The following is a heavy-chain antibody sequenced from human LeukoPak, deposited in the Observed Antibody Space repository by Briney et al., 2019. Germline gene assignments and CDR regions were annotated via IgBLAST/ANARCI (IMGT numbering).Heavy chain of an antibody. J-gene: IGHJ4*02. CDR2: FDPEDGET. Sequence: ASVKVSCKVSGYTLTELSMHWVRQAPGQGLEWMGGFDPEDGETIYAQKFQGRVTMTEDTSTDTAYMELSSLRSEDTAVYYCATSGYSSGWYDRHWGQATLVTVPS. V-gene: IGHV1-24*01. CDR3: ATSGYSSGWYDRH. D-gene: IGHD6-19*01. CDR1: GYTLTELS.